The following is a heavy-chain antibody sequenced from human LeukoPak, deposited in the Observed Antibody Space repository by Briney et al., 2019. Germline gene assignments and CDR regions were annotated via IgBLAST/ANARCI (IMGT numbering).Heavy chain of an antibody. CDR3: AKDGNYGSGRPWTDY. CDR1: GFTFSSYG. Sequence: GGSLRLSCAASGFTFSSYGMQWVRQAQGKGREWVAVIWYDGSNKYYADSVKGRFTISRDNSKNTLYLQMNSLRAEDTAVYYCAKDGNYGSGRPWTDYWGQGTLVTVSS. D-gene: IGHD3-10*01. CDR2: IWYDGSNK. V-gene: IGHV3-33*06. J-gene: IGHJ4*02.